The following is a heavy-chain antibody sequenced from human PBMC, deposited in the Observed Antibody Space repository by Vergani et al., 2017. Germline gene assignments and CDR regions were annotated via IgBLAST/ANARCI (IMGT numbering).Heavy chain of an antibody. J-gene: IGHJ4*02. CDR1: ESSFISNE. V-gene: IGHV5-51*01. CDR3: TGHVPGGDGACLDFDH. Sequence: EVMLVQSGAEVKKPGESLKISCKYSESSFISNEIAWVRQMSGKGLQWRGNINPIDSKIAYSPSFQGQAIMSLDKSITTAYLQWRSLKASDTAIYYCTGHVPGGDGACLDFDHWGQGTQVTVSS. CDR2: INPIDSKI. D-gene: IGHD3-10*01.